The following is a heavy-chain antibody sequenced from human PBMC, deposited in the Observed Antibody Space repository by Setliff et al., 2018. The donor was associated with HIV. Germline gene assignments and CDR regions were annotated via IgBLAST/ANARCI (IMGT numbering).Heavy chain of an antibody. CDR1: GFTFKTDA. Sequence: LRLSCAASGFTFKTDAMHWVRQAPGKGLEWVAFIWYDGSNKEYGDSVKGRFTISRDNSKNMVYLEMNNLRGEDSAVYYCARDPAMSGWALADWGQGTQVTVS. J-gene: IGHJ4*02. V-gene: IGHV3-33*01. D-gene: IGHD6-19*01. CDR3: ARDPAMSGWALAD. CDR2: IWYDGSNK.